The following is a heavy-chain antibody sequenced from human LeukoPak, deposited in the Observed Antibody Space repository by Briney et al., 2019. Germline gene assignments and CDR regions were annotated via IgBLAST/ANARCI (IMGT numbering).Heavy chain of an antibody. Sequence: GGSLRLSCAASGFTFDDYAMHWVRQAPGKGLEWVSGISWNSGSIGYADSVKGRFTISRDNAKNSLYLQMNSLRAEDTALYYCAKDASPTAYYFDYWGQGTLVTVSS. V-gene: IGHV3-9*01. J-gene: IGHJ4*02. CDR1: GFTFDDYA. CDR3: AKDASPTAYYFDY. CDR2: ISWNSGSI. D-gene: IGHD5-18*01.